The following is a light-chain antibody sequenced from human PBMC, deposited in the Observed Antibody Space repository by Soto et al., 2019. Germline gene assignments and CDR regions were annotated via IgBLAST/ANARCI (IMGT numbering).Light chain of an antibody. CDR3: QQYKNWPPLA. V-gene: IGKV3-15*01. CDR1: QSVSYN. Sequence: EIVMTQSPATLSVSPGETATLSCRASQSVSYNLAWYQQKTGQGPRLLIYGAFPRPTGIPARFSGSGSGTDFPLTSRSLQAEDVAVYYCQQYKNWPPLAFGGGTKVEIK. CDR2: GAF. J-gene: IGKJ4*01.